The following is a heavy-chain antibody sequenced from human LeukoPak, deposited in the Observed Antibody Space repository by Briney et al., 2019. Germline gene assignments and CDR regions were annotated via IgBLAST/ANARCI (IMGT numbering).Heavy chain of an antibody. J-gene: IGHJ2*01. CDR1: GYTFTGYY. CDR2: INPNSADT. Sequence: GASVKVSCKASGYTFTGYYMHWVRQAPGQGLEWMGWINPNSADTKYAQKFQGRVTISVDTSKNQFSLKLSSVTAADTAVYYCARAPGYVSSGYYLHYFDLWGRGTLVTVSS. D-gene: IGHD3-22*01. CDR3: ARAPGYVSSGYYLHYFDL. V-gene: IGHV1-2*02.